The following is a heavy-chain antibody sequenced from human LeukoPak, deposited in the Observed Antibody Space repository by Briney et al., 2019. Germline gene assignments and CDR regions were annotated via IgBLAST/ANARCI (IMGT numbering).Heavy chain of an antibody. CDR3: ARDKDKKGDGLDV. CDR1: GGSTTSRDSS. Sequence: SQTLSLTCTVSGGSTTSRDSSWSWIRQPPGKGLEWIGYINYSGSTSYNPSLKSRVTISVDTSKNQFSLKLSSVTAADTAVYYCARDKDKKGDGLDVWGQGTTVTVSS. J-gene: IGHJ6*02. V-gene: IGHV4-30-4*01. CDR2: INYSGST.